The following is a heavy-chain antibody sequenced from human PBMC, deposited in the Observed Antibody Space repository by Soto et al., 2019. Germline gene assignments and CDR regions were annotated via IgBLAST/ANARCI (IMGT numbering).Heavy chain of an antibody. J-gene: IGHJ5*02. V-gene: IGHV4-4*02. CDR1: GGSIRTPDW. CDR3: ARVTSVLGCGGGYVGSWFEP. D-gene: IGHD3-16*01. Sequence: SETLSLTCTVSGGSIRTPDWWSWVRQTPEKGLEWIGEIYHSGTPNYNPSLKSRVSMSVDKSNNTVSLRVYSVTATDTAVYYCARVTSVLGCGGGYVGSWFEPWGQGTLVTVSS. CDR2: IYHSGTP.